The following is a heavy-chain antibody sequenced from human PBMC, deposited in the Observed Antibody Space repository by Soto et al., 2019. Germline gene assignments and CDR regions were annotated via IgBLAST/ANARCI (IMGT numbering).Heavy chain of an antibody. D-gene: IGHD2-2*01. CDR3: GADCSRTHCYDWFDR. CDR1: GGTIGISGYY. Sequence: PSETLSLTCSVSGGTIGISGYYVGWIRQTPGKGLEWLGSLYYTGTTNYNSSLTSRVTISADKSQNQFTLRLSSVTAADTAVYYCGADCSRTHCYDWFDRWGQGTLVTVSS. J-gene: IGHJ5*02. V-gene: IGHV4-39*01. CDR2: LYYTGTT.